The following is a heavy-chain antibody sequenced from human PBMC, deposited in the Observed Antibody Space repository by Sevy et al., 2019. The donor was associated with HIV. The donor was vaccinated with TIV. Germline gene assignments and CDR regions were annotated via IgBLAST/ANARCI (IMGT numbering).Heavy chain of an antibody. J-gene: IGHJ4*02. Sequence: GGSLRLSCAASGFTFSTYAMTWVRQGPGKGLEWGSSISASGGSTFYADSVKGRFTISRDNSKNTLYLQMNSLRADDTAVYYCAKRNTNWGQGTLVTVSS. V-gene: IGHV3-23*01. CDR1: GFTFSTYA. CDR3: AKRNTN. CDR2: ISASGGST.